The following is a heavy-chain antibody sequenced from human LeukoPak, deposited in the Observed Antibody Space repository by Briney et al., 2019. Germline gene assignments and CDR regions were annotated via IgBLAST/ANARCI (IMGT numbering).Heavy chain of an antibody. J-gene: IGHJ4*02. CDR2: IYPGDSDT. CDR3: ATINGQQLAPGGDY. Sequence: RGESLKISCKGSGYSFTNYWIDWVRQVPGKGLEWRGIIYPGDSDTRYSPSFQGQVTISADKSISTAYLQWSSLKASDTAMYYCATINGQQLAPGGDYWGQGTLVTVSS. V-gene: IGHV5-51*01. CDR1: GYSFTNYW. D-gene: IGHD6-13*01.